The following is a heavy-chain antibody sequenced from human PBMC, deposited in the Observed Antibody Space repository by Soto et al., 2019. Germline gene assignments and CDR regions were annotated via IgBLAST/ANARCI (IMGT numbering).Heavy chain of an antibody. Sequence: GASVKVSCKASGYTFTSYAMHWVRQAPGQGLEWMGGIIPIFGTANYAQKFQGRVTITADESTSTAYMELSSLRSEDTAVYYCARDGGFFWFDPWGQGTLVTVSS. CDR3: ARDGGFFWFDP. D-gene: IGHD3-10*01. CDR2: IIPIFGTA. CDR1: GYTFTSYA. J-gene: IGHJ5*02. V-gene: IGHV1-69*13.